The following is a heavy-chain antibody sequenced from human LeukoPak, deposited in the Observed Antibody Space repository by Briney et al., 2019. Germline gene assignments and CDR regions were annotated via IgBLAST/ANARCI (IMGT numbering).Heavy chain of an antibody. D-gene: IGHD5/OR15-5a*01. CDR2: ISYDGSNK. J-gene: IGHJ4*02. CDR3: AQDRALEMMLVSYLDY. CDR1: GFTFSSYG. V-gene: IGHV3-30*18. Sequence: PGRSLRLSCAASGFTFSSYGMHWVRQAPGKGLEWVAVISYDGSNKYYADSVKGRFTISRDNSKNTLYLQMNSLRPEDTAVYYCAQDRALEMMLVSYLDYWGQGTLVTVSS.